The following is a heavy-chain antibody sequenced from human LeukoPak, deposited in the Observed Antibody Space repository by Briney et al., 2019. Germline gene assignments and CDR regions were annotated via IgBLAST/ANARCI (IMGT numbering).Heavy chain of an antibody. D-gene: IGHD3-10*01. J-gene: IGHJ6*02. Sequence: SETLSLTCAVYGGSFSGYYWSWIRQPPGKGLEWIGYIYYSGSTNYNPSLKSRVTISVDTSKNQFSLKLSSVTAADTAVYYCARDRQGVTDYYYGMDVWGQGTTVTVSS. V-gene: IGHV4-59*01. CDR1: GGSFSGYY. CDR2: IYYSGST. CDR3: ARDRQGVTDYYYGMDV.